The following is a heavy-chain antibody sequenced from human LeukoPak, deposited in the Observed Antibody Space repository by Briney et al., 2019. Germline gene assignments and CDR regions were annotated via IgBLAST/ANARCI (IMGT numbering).Heavy chain of an antibody. CDR1: GFTFSSNS. J-gene: IGHJ4*02. V-gene: IGHV3-23*01. CDR2: ISGSGDSA. Sequence: GGSLRLSCAASGFTFSSNSMTWVRQTPGKGLEWVSGISGSGDSAFYADSVKGRFTISRDNSRNTLYLQMSSLRPEDTAVYYCTRWSGFGDDWGQGTLVTVSS. CDR3: TRWSGFGDD. D-gene: IGHD3-10*01.